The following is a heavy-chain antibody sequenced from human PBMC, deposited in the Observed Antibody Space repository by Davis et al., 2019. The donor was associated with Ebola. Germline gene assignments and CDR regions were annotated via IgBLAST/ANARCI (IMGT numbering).Heavy chain of an antibody. CDR1: GGSISSYY. J-gene: IGHJ5*02. CDR3: ASLRFWSGYYTDNWFDP. Sequence: MPSETLSLTCTVSGGSISSYYWSWIRQPPGKGLEWIGYIYYSGSTNYNPSLKSRVTISVDTSKNQFSLKLSSVTAADTAVYYCASLRFWSGYYTDNWFDPWGQGTLVTVSS. V-gene: IGHV4-59*01. CDR2: IYYSGST. D-gene: IGHD3-3*01.